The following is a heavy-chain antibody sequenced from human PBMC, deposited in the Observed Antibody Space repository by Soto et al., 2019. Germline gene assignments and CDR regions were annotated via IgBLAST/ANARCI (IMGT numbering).Heavy chain of an antibody. CDR2: IYYSGST. CDR3: ARIRLQLDYYGMDV. V-gene: IGHV4-30-4*01. CDR1: GGSISSGDYY. Sequence: SETLSLTCTVSGGSISSGDYYWSWIRQPPGNGLEWIGYIYYSGSTYYNPSLKSRVTISVDTSKNQFSLNLSSVTAADTAVYYCARIRLQLDYYGMDVWGQGTTVTVS. J-gene: IGHJ6*02. D-gene: IGHD4-4*01.